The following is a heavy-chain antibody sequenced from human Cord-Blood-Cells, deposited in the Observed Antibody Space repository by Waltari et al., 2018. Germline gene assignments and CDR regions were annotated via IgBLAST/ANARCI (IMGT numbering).Heavy chain of an antibody. Sequence: QVQLVQSGAEVTKPEASVKVSCKASGYPFTGYYMHWVRSAPGQGLEWMGWINPNSGGTNYAQKFQGWVTMTRDTSISTAYMELSRLRSDDTAVYYCARVAHSGYDWGYDYWGQGTLVTVSS. CDR2: INPNSGGT. D-gene: IGHD5-12*01. J-gene: IGHJ4*02. CDR1: GYPFTGYY. CDR3: ARVAHSGYDWGYDY. V-gene: IGHV1-2*04.